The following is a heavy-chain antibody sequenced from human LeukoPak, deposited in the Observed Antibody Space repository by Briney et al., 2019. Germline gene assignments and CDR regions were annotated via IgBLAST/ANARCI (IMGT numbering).Heavy chain of an antibody. CDR3: AKDMSSSWYYFDY. CDR2: IWYDGRNK. V-gene: IGHV3-33*06. CDR1: GFTFSSYG. D-gene: IGHD6-13*01. J-gene: IGHJ4*02. Sequence: GGSLRLSCAASGFTFSSYGMHWARQAPGKGLEWVAVIWYDGRNKYYADSVKGRFTISRDNSKNTLYLQMNSLRAEDTAVYYCAKDMSSSWYYFDYWGQGTLVTVSS.